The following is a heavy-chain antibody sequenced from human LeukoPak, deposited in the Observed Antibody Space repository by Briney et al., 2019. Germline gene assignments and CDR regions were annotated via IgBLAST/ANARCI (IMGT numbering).Heavy chain of an antibody. CDR1: GGTFSSYG. J-gene: IGHJ3*02. CDR3: ARGGRGSAAVVAPRSFDI. CDR2: IVPIFGTA. V-gene: IGHV1-69*13. D-gene: IGHD3-22*01. Sequence: GASVKVSCKASGGTFSSYGISWVRQAPGQGLEWMGGIVPIFGTANYAQKFQGRVTITADESTSTAYMELSSLRSEDTAVYYCARGGRGSAAVVAPRSFDIWGQGTMVTVSS.